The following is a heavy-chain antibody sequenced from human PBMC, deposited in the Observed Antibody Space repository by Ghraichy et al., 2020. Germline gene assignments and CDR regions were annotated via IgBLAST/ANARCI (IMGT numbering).Heavy chain of an antibody. CDR2: IYTSGST. CDR1: GGSISSYY. J-gene: IGHJ5*02. D-gene: IGHD3-3*01. V-gene: IGHV4-4*07. Sequence: SETLSLTCTVSGGSISSYYWSWIRQPAGKGLEWIGRIYTSGSTKCNPSLKSRVTMSVDTSKNQFSLKLSSVTAADTAVYYCARGYDFWSGYYTKEPEKNWFDPWGQGTLVTVSS. CDR3: ARGYDFWSGYYTKEPEKNWFDP.